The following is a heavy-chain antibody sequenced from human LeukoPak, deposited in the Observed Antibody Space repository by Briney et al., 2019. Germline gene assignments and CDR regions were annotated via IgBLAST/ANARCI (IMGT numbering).Heavy chain of an antibody. Sequence: ASVKVSCKASGCTFTSYDINWVRQATGQGLEWMGWMNPNSGNTGYAQKFQGRVTMTRNTSISTAYMELSSLRSEDTAVYYCARGYGYSSSWYYPNWGQGTLVTVSS. CDR2: MNPNSGNT. CDR1: GCTFTSYD. J-gene: IGHJ4*02. V-gene: IGHV1-8*01. D-gene: IGHD6-13*01. CDR3: ARGYGYSSSWYYPN.